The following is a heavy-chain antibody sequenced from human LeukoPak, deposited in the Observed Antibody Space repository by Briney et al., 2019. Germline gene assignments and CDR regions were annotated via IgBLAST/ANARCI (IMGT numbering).Heavy chain of an antibody. CDR2: MNPNSGNT. V-gene: IGHV1-8*03. J-gene: IGHJ4*02. Sequence: GASVKVSCKASGGTFSSYAINWVRQAPGQGLEWMGWMNPNSGNTGYAQKFQGRVTITRDTSITTAYLELSSLRSEDTAVYYCARVPDLRSCSGGGSCYRLDYWGQGTLVAVSS. D-gene: IGHD2-15*01. CDR1: GGTFSSYA. CDR3: ARVPDLRSCSGGGSCYRLDY.